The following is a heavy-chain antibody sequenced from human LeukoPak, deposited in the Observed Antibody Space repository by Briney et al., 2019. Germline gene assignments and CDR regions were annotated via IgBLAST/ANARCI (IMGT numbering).Heavy chain of an antibody. CDR2: IIPIFGTA. D-gene: IGHD3-10*01. CDR1: GYTFTSYD. CDR3: ARDDPFYGSGVIDY. Sequence: SVKVSCKASGYTFTSYDINWVRQAPGQGLEWMGGIIPIFGTANYAQKFQGRVTITADESTSTAYMELSSLRSEDTAVYYCARDDPFYGSGVIDYWGQGTLVTVSS. V-gene: IGHV1-69*13. J-gene: IGHJ4*02.